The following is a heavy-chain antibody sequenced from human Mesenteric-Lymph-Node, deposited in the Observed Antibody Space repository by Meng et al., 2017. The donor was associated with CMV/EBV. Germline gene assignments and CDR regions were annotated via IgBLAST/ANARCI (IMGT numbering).Heavy chain of an antibody. V-gene: IGHV1-2*06. Sequence: AFRYTFPGYSMHWVRQAPGQGLEWMGRIIPNSGGTDYAQKFQGRVTMTIDTSIRTAYMELSRLRSDDTAVYYCAREGRSVNSRFGDLWGQGTLVTVSS. CDR1: RYTFPGYS. D-gene: IGHD3-16*01. CDR3: AREGRSVNSRFGDL. CDR2: IIPNSGGT. J-gene: IGHJ1*01.